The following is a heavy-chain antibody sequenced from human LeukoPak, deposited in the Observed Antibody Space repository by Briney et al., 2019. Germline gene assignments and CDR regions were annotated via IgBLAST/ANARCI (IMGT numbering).Heavy chain of an antibody. CDR2: IHYTGST. V-gene: IGHV4-31*03. J-gene: IGHJ2*01. Sequence: SETLSLTCTVSGGSICCGGYYWSWIRQHPGKVLEWIGYIHYTGSTSYNPSLKSRVTISVDTSKSQFSLNLSSVTAADTALYYCARDPATWYFDLWGRGTLVTVSS. CDR3: ARDPATWYFDL. CDR1: GGSICCGGYY.